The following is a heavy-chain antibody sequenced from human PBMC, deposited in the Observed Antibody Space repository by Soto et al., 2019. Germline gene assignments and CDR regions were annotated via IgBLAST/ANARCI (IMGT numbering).Heavy chain of an antibody. J-gene: IGHJ4*02. D-gene: IGHD4-17*01. V-gene: IGHV4-59*02. Sequence: SETLSLTCTVSGDSVRNDYNSWIRLPPGKRLEWICNISYSDRLNDKPSLNSRVTISVDKSKKQFSLVLSSVTAAYTAVYYCSRGRDGDYFDYWGQGTLVTVSS. CDR1: GDSVRNDY. CDR3: SRGRDGDYFDY. CDR2: ISYSDRL.